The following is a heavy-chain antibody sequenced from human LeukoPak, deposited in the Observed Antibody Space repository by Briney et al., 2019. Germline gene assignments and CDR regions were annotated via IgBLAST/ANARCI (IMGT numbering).Heavy chain of an antibody. D-gene: IGHD2-21*01. J-gene: IGHJ4*02. CDR2: IRYDGSNK. CDR3: AKDPHKTPPVDY. CDR1: GFTFSSYC. Sequence: GGSLRLSCAASGFTFSSYCMHWVRQAPGKGLEWVAFIRYDGSNKYYADSVKGRFTISRDNSKNTLYLQMNSLRAEDTAVYYCAKDPHKTPPVDYWGQGTLVTVSS. V-gene: IGHV3-30*02.